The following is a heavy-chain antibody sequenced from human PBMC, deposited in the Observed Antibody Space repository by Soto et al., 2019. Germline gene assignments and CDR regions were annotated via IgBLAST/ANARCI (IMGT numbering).Heavy chain of an antibody. D-gene: IGHD6-25*01. V-gene: IGHV4-4*02. CDR3: ARGMSGDFQYYFDF. CDR1: GVSVSSNHW. J-gene: IGHJ4*02. CDR2: IYPSGAT. Sequence: QVQLQELGPGLVKPSETLSLTCAVSGVSVSSNHWWVWVRQSPGKGLEWIGEIYPSGATNYNPSLKSRVILSLDKSKNLFSLDLTSVTAADTAVYYCARGMSGDFQYYFDFWGQGTLVTVSS.